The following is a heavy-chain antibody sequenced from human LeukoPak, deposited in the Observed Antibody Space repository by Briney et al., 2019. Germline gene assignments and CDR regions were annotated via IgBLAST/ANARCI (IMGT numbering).Heavy chain of an antibody. CDR2: INTNTGNP. V-gene: IGHV7-4-1*02. D-gene: IGHD4-17*01. CDR1: GYTFNNYA. J-gene: IGHJ4*02. CDR3: ARSNNDGDYLGVGFDY. Sequence: GASVKVSCTSSGYTFNNYAMNWVRQAPGQGLEWMGWINTNTGNPTYAQGFTGRFVFSSDTSVRTTYLRISSLKAEDTAVYYCARSNNDGDYLGVGFDYWGQGTLVTVSS.